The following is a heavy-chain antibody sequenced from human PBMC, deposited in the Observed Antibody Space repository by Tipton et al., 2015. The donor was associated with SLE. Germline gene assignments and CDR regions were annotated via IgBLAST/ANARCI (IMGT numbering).Heavy chain of an antibody. CDR2: IYYSGST. J-gene: IGHJ6*03. D-gene: IGHD3-22*01. CDR1: GGSISSSSYY. CDR3: ARDNFWNRGYSFGGGEDYYYYYMDV. V-gene: IGHV4-39*07. Sequence: TLSLTCTVSGGSISSSSYYWGWIRQPPGKGLEWIGSIYYSGSTYYNPSLKSRVTISVDTSKNQFSLKLSSVTAADTAVYYCARDNFWNRGYSFGGGEDYYYYYMDVWVKGTTVTVSS.